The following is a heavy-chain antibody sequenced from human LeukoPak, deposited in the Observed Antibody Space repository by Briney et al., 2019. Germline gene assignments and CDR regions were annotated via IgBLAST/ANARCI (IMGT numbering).Heavy chain of an antibody. CDR2: ISKNGGTT. CDR1: GFIFSLYS. J-gene: IGHJ4*02. Sequence: QSGGSLRLSCSGSGFIFSLYSMHWVRQAPGRGLEYVSAISKNGGTTYYADSVKGRFTISRDNSKNTLFLQMNSLRPEDTAIYYCLKKSGSSDDFWGLGTLVTVSS. D-gene: IGHD6-6*01. CDR3: LKKSGSSDDF. V-gene: IGHV3-64D*06.